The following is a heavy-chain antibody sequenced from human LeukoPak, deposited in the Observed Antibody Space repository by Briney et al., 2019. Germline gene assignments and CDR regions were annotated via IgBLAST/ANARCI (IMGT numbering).Heavy chain of an antibody. CDR1: GGSISSYY. Sequence: PSETLSLTCTVSGGSISSYYWSWIRQPPGKGLEWIGYIYYSGSTNYNPSLKSRVTISVDTSKNQFSLKLSSVTAADTAVYYCAREGVAAAEMDYWGQGTLVTVSS. J-gene: IGHJ4*02. D-gene: IGHD6-13*01. CDR2: IYYSGST. V-gene: IGHV4-59*01. CDR3: AREGVAAAEMDY.